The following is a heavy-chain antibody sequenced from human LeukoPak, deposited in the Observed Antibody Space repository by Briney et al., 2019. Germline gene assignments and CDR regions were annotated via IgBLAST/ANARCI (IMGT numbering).Heavy chain of an antibody. Sequence: GGSLRLSCAASGFIFSSYAMTWVRQAPGKGLEWVSAISASGGSTYYADSVKGQFTISRDNSKNTLYLQMSSLRVEDTAVYYCAKPQQMANFDFWGQGTLVTVSS. CDR2: ISASGGST. D-gene: IGHD6-13*01. CDR1: GFIFSSYA. V-gene: IGHV3-23*01. CDR3: AKPQQMANFDF. J-gene: IGHJ4*02.